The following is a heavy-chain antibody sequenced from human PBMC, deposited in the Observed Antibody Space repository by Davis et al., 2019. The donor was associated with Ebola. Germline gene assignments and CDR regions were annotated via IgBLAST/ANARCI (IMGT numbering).Heavy chain of an antibody. V-gene: IGHV3-9*01. CDR3: AREGFYFYGMDV. D-gene: IGHD2/OR15-2a*01. CDR2: INWNSDSI. J-gene: IGHJ6*02. CDR1: GFAFGDYA. Sequence: PGGSLRLSCAGSGFAFGDYAMHWVRQAPGKGLEWVSGINWNSDSIVYADSVKGRFTISRDNAKNLLFLEMSSLRAEDTAVYYCAREGFYFYGMDVWGQGTTVTVSS.